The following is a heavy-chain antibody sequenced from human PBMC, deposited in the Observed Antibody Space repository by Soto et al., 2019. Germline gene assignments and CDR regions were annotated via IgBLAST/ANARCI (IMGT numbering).Heavy chain of an antibody. V-gene: IGHV1-2*02. J-gene: IGHJ6*02. CDR2: INPNSGGT. Sequence: ASVKVSCKASGYTFTGYYMHWVRQAPGQGLEWMGWINPNSGGTNYAQKFQGRVTMTRDTSVSTAYMELSRLRSDDTAVYYCARGGVVITKGGDYYYGMDVWGQGTTVTVSS. CDR1: GYTFTGYY. CDR3: ARGGVVITKGGDYYYGMDV. D-gene: IGHD3-22*01.